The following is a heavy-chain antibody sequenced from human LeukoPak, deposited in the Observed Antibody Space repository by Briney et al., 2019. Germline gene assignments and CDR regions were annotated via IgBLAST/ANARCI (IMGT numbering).Heavy chain of an antibody. V-gene: IGHV5-51*01. D-gene: IGHD1-26*01. Sequence: GESLKISCKVSGYSFTSYCIGWVRQMPGKGLEWRGIIYPGDSGPTYSPSFQGQVTISVDKSINTAYLQWSSLQASDTAMYYCGMSGDRVPLQDDVFDVWGQGIMVTVST. CDR1: GYSFTSYC. J-gene: IGHJ3*01. CDR3: GMSGDRVPLQDDVFDV. CDR2: IYPGDSGP.